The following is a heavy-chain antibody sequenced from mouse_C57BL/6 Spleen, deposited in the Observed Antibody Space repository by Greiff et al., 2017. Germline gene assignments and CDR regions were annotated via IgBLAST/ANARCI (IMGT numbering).Heavy chain of an antibody. CDR2: ISYDGSN. D-gene: IGHD1-2*01. J-gene: IGHJ1*03. CDR3: ARDTTAWYFDV. V-gene: IGHV3-6*01. Sequence: EVKLEESGPGLVKPSQSLSLTCSVTGYSITSGYYWNWIRQFPGNKLEWMGYISYDGSNNYNPSLKNRISITRDTSKNQFFLKLNSVTTEDTATYYCARDTTAWYFDVWGTGTTVTVSS. CDR1: GYSITSGYY.